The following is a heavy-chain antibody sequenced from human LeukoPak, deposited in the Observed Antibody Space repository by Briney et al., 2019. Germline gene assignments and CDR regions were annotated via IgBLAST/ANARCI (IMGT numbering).Heavy chain of an antibody. CDR2: ISAYNGNT. CDR3: ARVDAREPITIFVPTRGNWFDP. J-gene: IGHJ5*02. V-gene: IGHV1-18*01. CDR1: GGTFSSYA. Sequence: ASVKVSCKASGGTFSSYAISWVRQAPGQGLEWMGWISAYNGNTNYAQKLQGRVTMTTDTSTSTAYMDLRSLRSDDTAVYYCARVDAREPITIFVPTRGNWFDPWGQGTLVTVSS. D-gene: IGHD3-3*01.